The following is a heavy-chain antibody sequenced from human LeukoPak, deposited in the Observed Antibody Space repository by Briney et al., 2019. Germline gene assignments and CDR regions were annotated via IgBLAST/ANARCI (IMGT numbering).Heavy chain of an antibody. Sequence: GGSLRLSCVASGFNFRDYTMHWVRQAPGKGLEWVSGISWNSGSIGYADSVKGRFTISRDNAKNSLYLQMNSLRAEDTALYYCAKDGHYYDSSGYYGFQFDYWGQGTLVTVSS. CDR1: GFNFRDYT. CDR2: ISWNSGSI. CDR3: AKDGHYYDSSGYYGFQFDY. J-gene: IGHJ4*02. V-gene: IGHV3-9*01. D-gene: IGHD3-22*01.